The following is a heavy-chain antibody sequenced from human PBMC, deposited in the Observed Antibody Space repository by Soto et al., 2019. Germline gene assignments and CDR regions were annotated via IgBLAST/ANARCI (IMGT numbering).Heavy chain of an antibody. CDR3: ARASEYSSSSEWFDP. Sequence: TSETLSLTCAVSGGSISSGGYSWSWIRQPPGKGLEWIGYIYHSGSTYYNPSLKSRVTISVDRSKNQFSLKLSSVTAADTAVYYCARASEYSSSSEWFDPWGQGTLVTVSS. D-gene: IGHD6-6*01. CDR2: IYHSGST. CDR1: GGSISSGGYS. J-gene: IGHJ5*02. V-gene: IGHV4-30-2*01.